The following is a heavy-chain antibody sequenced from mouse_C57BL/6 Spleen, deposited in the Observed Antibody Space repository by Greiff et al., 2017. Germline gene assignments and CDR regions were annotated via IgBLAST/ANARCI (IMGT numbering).Heavy chain of an antibody. CDR2: IHPSDSDT. J-gene: IGHJ4*01. D-gene: IGHD1-1*01. CDR1: GYTFTSYW. Sequence: QVQLQQPGAELVKPGASVKVSCKASGYTFTSYWMHWVKQRPGQGLEWIGRIHPSDSDTNYNQKFKGKATLTVDKSSSTAYMQLSSLTSEDSAVYYCAINYGSSYGGDYAMDYWGQGTSVTVSS. V-gene: IGHV1-74*01. CDR3: AINYGSSYGGDYAMDY.